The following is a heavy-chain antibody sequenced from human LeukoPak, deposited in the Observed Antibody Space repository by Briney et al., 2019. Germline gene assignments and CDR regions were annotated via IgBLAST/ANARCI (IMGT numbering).Heavy chain of an antibody. V-gene: IGHV3-23*01. J-gene: IGHJ5*02. CDR3: ANRYYDSSPFDP. CDR1: RLTFKSYA. Sequence: GGSLRLSCTASRLTFKSYAMSWVRQAPGKGLEWIAAITTSGGSTNYADSVKGRFTISRDSSKSTLYLQMNSLRAEDTALYYCANRYYDSSPFDPWGQGTLVTVSS. CDR2: ITTSGGST. D-gene: IGHD3-22*01.